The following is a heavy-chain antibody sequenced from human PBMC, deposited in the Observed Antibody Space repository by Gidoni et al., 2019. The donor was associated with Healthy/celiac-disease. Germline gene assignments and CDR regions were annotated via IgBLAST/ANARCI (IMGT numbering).Heavy chain of an antibody. CDR2: MNPNSGNT. CDR1: GYTFTSYE. CDR3: ARGSCSGGSCYSAPTLDY. J-gene: IGHJ4*02. Sequence: QVQLVQSGAEVKKPGASVKVSCKASGYTFTSYEINWVRQATGQGLEWMGWMNPNSGNTGYAQKFQGRVTMTRNTSISTAYMELSSLRSEDTAVYYCARGSCSGGSCYSAPTLDYWGQGTLVTVSS. V-gene: IGHV1-8*01. D-gene: IGHD2-15*01.